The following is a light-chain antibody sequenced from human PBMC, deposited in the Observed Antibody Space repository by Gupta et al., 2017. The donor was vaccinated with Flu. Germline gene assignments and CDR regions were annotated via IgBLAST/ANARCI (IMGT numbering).Light chain of an antibody. Sequence: QSPGTLSFSQGETATLSCRASQSVSRSFLAWNQQKPGQAPRLIMYGASSRAAGIPDRVTGSGSGTDFRRTISRLEPEDFAVYYGQQYGKMFGQGTRVEIK. CDR1: QSVSRSF. V-gene: IGKV3-20*01. J-gene: IGKJ1*01. CDR2: GAS. CDR3: QQYGKM.